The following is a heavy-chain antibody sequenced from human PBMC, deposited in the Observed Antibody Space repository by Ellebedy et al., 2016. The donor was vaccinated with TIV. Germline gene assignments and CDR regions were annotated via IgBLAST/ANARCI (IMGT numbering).Heavy chain of an antibody. J-gene: IGHJ6*03. D-gene: IGHD3-10*01. CDR1: GGSITSNSYY. CDR3: ARLSGGYYYYYMDV. Sequence: SETLSLXXTVSGGSITSNSYYWGWIRQPPGKRLEWIGSIYYSGSIYYNPSLKSRVTISVDTSKNQFSLKLSSVTAADTAVYYCARLSGGYYYYYMDVWGKGTTVTVSS. CDR2: IYYSGSI. V-gene: IGHV4-39*01.